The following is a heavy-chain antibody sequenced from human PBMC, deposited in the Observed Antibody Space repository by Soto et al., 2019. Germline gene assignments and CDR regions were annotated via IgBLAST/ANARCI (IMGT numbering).Heavy chain of an antibody. J-gene: IGHJ4*02. Sequence: QVQLVQSGAELKKPGASVKVSCKASGYTFSNYAMNWVRQATGQGPEWIGWVNPNNGDTGYAQKCQSRVTLTTDISTTTAYMELTSLRSEDTAIYYCAKVARKGSAIDFDYWGQGTLITVSS. CDR1: GYTFSNYA. CDR2: VNPNNGDT. CDR3: AKVARKGSAIDFDY. D-gene: IGHD3-10*01. V-gene: IGHV1-8*01.